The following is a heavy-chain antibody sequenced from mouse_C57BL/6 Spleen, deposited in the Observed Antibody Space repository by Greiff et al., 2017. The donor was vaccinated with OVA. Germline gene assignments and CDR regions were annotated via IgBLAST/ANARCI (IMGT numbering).Heavy chain of an antibody. CDR3: VRQGLYYGYDDYFDD. CDR2: IRSKSNNYAT. V-gene: IGHV10-1*01. CDR1: GFSFNTYA. J-gene: IGHJ2*01. Sequence: EVNVVESGGGLVQPKGSLKLSCAASGFSFNTYAMNWVRQAPGKGLEWVARIRSKSNNYATYYADSVKDRFTISRDDSESMLYLQMNNLKTEDTAMYYCVRQGLYYGYDDYFDDWGQGTTLTVSS. D-gene: IGHD2-2*01.